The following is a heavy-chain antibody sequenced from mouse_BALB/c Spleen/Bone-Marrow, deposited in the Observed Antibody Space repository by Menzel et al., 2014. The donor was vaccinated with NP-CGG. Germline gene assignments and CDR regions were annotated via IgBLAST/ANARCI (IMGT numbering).Heavy chain of an antibody. Sequence: EVNVVESGGGLVKVGESLKLSCAASGFTFSTYYMSWVRQTPEKRLELVAAIYTNDGSTYYPDTVKGRFAISRDNAKNTLYLQMSSLKSEDTALYYCARRAFYALDYWGQGTSVTASS. J-gene: IGHJ4*01. CDR2: IYTNDGST. CDR1: GFTFSTYY. CDR3: ARRAFYALDY. V-gene: IGHV5-6-2*01.